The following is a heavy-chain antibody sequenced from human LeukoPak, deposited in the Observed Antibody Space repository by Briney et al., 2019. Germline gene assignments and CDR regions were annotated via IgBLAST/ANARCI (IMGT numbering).Heavy chain of an antibody. Sequence: GGSLRLSCAASGFTFSRYWMHWVRQAPGKGLVWVSRINSDATSTSYADSVKGRLTISRDNSKNTLYLQMNSLRAEDTAVYYCAKDDYGMDVWGQGTTVTVSS. CDR1: GFTFSRYW. CDR2: INSDATST. J-gene: IGHJ6*02. V-gene: IGHV3-74*01. CDR3: AKDDYGMDV.